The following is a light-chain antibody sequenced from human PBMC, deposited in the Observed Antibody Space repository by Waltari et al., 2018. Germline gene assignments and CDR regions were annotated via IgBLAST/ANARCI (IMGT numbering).Light chain of an antibody. J-gene: IGKJ1*01. V-gene: IGKV1-5*03. CDR3: QHYNSYPWT. Sequence: DIQMTQSPSTLSASVGDRVTITCRASQSISSWLAWYQQKPGKAPKLLIYKASTLESGVPSRFSGSGSATEFTLTISSLQPDDSATYYCQHYNSYPWTFGQGTKVEIK. CDR1: QSISSW. CDR2: KAS.